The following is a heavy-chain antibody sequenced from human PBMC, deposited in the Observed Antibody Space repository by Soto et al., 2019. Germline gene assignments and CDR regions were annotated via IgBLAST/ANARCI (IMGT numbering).Heavy chain of an antibody. CDR1: GYTFSSYV. CDR3: ARDVTPPDY. V-gene: IGHV1-18*01. Sequence: QVQLVQSGAEVKKPGASVKVSCKASGYTFSSYVISWVRQAPGQGLEWMGWISAYNGNTKYAQKLQGRLTMTTDTSTSTADMELRSLRSDDTAVYYCARDVTPPDYWGQGTLVTVSS. CDR2: ISAYNGNT. J-gene: IGHJ4*02.